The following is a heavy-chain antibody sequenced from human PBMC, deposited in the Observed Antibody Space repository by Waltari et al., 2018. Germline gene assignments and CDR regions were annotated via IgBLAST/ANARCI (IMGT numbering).Heavy chain of an antibody. CDR1: QLPFWFLA. CDR3: ARDYCDRTNCHGMDV. J-gene: IGHJ6*02. CDR2: ISYNERNI. Sequence: QVWLVVSGGGVVKHGRSLRLTWSAGQLPFWFLAINWVRQAPGKGLEWVAVISYNERNIYYVDSVKGRFIISRDNSRKMLYLQMNSLRTEDTAVYYCARDYCDRTNCHGMDVWGQGTTVTVSS. D-gene: IGHD3-22*01. V-gene: IGHV3-30*04.